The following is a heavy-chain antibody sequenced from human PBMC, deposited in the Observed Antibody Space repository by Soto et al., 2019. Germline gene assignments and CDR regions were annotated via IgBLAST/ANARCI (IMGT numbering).Heavy chain of an antibody. CDR1: WFTFSTYW. J-gene: IGHJ4*02. CDR3: AGWGGHDYNY. CDR2: INPDGDVG. V-gene: IGHV3-7*03. D-gene: IGHD3-16*01. Sequence: GGSLRLSCVGSWFTFSTYWMNWVRQAPGMGLEWVANINPDGDVGMYVDSVKGRLTTSRDNARNSLYLQMNSLRVDDTAVYFCAGWGGHDYNYWGQGIQVTVSS.